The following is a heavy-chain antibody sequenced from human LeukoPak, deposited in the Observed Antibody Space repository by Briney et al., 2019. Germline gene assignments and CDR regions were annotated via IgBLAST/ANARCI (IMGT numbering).Heavy chain of an antibody. CDR1: GYTFITYD. CDR3: VRGRVGIAAVGSAL. D-gene: IGHD6-13*01. Sequence: ASVKVSCKASGYTFITYDINWVRQATGQGLEWMGWMNPDNENTGYAQKFQGRVTLTRNTSISTAYMELSGLRSEDTAVYYCVRGRVGIAAVGSALWGQGALVTVSS. J-gene: IGHJ4*02. CDR2: MNPDNENT. V-gene: IGHV1-8*01.